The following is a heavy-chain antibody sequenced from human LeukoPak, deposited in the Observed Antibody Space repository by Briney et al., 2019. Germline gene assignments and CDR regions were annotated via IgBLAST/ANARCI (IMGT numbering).Heavy chain of an antibody. CDR1: GFTFSSHW. D-gene: IGHD3-16*01. J-gene: IGHJ4*02. CDR2: IHQNGNTK. CDR3: ARDPDELLGVALDY. Sequence: GGSLRLSCAASGFTFSSHWMNWVRQAPGKGLEWVANIHQNGNTKNYVDSVKGRFTISRDNAKNSLYLQMNSLSAEDTAVYYCARDPDELLGVALDYWGQGALVTVSS. V-gene: IGHV3-7*01.